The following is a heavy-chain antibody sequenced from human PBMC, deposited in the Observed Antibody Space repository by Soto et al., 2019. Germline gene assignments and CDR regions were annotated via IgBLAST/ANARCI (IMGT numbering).Heavy chain of an antibody. CDR3: ARHLMSGATTNHYRMDG. D-gene: IGHD1-7*01. CDR2: IDYSGTT. V-gene: IGHV4-39*01. J-gene: IGHJ6*02. Sequence: ETLSLTCTVSGGSISGTTHYWGWIRQPPGMGLEWIGSIDYSGTTYYNPSLKSRVTLSVDTSKNQFSLKLSSVTAADTAVYYCARHLMSGATTNHYRMDGWGQGTTVNVSS. CDR1: GGSISGTTHY.